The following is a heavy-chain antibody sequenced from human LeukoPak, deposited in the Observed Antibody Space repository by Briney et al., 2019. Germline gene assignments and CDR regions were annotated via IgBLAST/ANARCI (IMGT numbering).Heavy chain of an antibody. V-gene: IGHV3-66*01. J-gene: IGHJ4*02. Sequence: GGSLRLSCAASGFTVSSNYMSWVRQAPGKGLEWVSVIYSGGSTYYADSVKGRFTISRDNSKNTLYLQMNSLRAEDTAVYYCARTFPYDSSGYYPDYWGQGTLVTVSS. CDR2: IYSGGST. CDR3: ARTFPYDSSGYYPDY. D-gene: IGHD3-22*01. CDR1: GFTVSSNY.